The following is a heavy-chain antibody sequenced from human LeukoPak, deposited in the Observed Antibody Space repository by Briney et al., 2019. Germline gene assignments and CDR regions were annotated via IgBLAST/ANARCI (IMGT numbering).Heavy chain of an antibody. D-gene: IGHD3-9*01. CDR3: ARTYYDILTGYWDDAFDI. V-gene: IGHV7-4-1*02. CDR1: GYTFTSYA. J-gene: IGHJ3*02. CDR2: INTNAGNP. Sequence: ASVKVSCKASGYTFTSYAMNWVRQAPGQGLEWMGWINTNAGNPTYAQGFTGRFVFSLDTSVSTAYLQISSLKAEDTAVYYCARTYYDILTGYWDDAFDIWGQGTMVTVSS.